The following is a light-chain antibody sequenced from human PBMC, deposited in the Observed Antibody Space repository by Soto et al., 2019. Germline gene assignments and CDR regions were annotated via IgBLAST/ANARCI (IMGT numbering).Light chain of an antibody. V-gene: IGLV2-14*01. Sequence: QSALTQPASVSGSPGQSITISCTGTSSDVGGYDYVSWYQHVPGKAPKLIIYEVSNRPSGVSNRFSGSKSGNTASLTISGLQAEDEADYYCSSYTSSITVDVVFGGGTKLTVL. CDR2: EVS. CDR3: SSYTSSITVDVV. J-gene: IGLJ2*01. CDR1: SSDVGGYDY.